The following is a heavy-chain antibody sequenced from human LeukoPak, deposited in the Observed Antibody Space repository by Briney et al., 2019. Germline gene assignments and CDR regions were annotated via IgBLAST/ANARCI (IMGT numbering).Heavy chain of an antibody. CDR3: ARGLWSARGWYYLDH. Sequence: ASVTVSCKASGYTFTNYAIHWVRQAPAQRLEWMGWVNCGNGHTKYSQKFQGRFTLTRDTSASTDYMELSSLRPEDTTVYYCARGLWSARGWYYLDHWGQGIVVTVSS. CDR1: GYTFTNYA. CDR2: VNCGNGHT. J-gene: IGHJ4*02. V-gene: IGHV1-3*01. D-gene: IGHD6-19*01.